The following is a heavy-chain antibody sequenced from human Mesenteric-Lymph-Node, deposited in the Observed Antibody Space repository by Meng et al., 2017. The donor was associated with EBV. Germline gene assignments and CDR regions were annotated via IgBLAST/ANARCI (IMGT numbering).Heavy chain of an antibody. CDR2: ISHSGGT. V-gene: IGHV4-34*01. CDR3: ATHGSGSYSWFDP. Sequence: QVQLQQWGARLLKPSETLSPTCGVYGGSSSGDYWSWIRQPPGKGLEWIGEISHSGGTTYNPSLKSRVTISVDTSKNQFSLKLSSVTAADTAVYYCATHGSGSYSWFDPWGQGTLVTVSS. D-gene: IGHD3-10*01. CDR1: GGSSSGDY. J-gene: IGHJ5*02.